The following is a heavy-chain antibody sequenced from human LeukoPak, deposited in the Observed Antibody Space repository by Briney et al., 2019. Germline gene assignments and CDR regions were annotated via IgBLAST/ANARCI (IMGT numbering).Heavy chain of an antibody. J-gene: IGHJ4*02. D-gene: IGHD3-22*01. CDR2: ISAYNGNT. Sequence: EASVKVSCKASGYTFSSYGFTWVRQAPGQGLEWMGWISAYNGNTNYAQKLQGRATMTTDTSTSTAYMELRSLRSDDTAVYYCARGTETDRSGSNGSFSSHYWGQGTLVTVSS. V-gene: IGHV1-18*01. CDR1: GYTFSSYG. CDR3: ARGTETDRSGSNGSFSSHY.